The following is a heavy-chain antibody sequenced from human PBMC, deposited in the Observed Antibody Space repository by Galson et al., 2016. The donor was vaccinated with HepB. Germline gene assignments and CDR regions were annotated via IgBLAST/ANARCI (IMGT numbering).Heavy chain of an antibody. Sequence: ETLSLTCTVSGDSIGSYYWGWIRQPPGKGLEWIGDIYQSGIANYNPSLKSRVTISLDTSQNQFSLSLSSVTAADTAVYFCGRSHGGYWGQGTLVTVSS. D-gene: IGHD3-10*01. CDR2: IYQSGIA. CDR3: GRSHGGY. V-gene: IGHV4-59*01. CDR1: GDSIGSYY. J-gene: IGHJ4*02.